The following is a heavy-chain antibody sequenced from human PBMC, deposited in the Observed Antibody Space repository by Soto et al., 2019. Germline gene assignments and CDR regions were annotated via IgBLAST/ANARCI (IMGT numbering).Heavy chain of an antibody. J-gene: IGHJ5*02. CDR2: ISAYNGNT. CDR3: ARRVAAAGSYNWFDP. D-gene: IGHD6-13*01. Sequence: QVQLVQSGAEVKKPGASVKVSCKASGYTFTSYGISWVRQAPGQGLEWMGWISAYNGNTNYAQRLQGRVTMTTDTSTSTAYMELRSLRSDDTAVYYCARRVAAAGSYNWFDPWGQGTLVTVSS. CDR1: GYTFTSYG. V-gene: IGHV1-18*01.